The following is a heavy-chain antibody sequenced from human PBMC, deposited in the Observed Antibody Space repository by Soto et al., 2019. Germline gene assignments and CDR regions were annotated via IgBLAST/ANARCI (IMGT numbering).Heavy chain of an antibody. D-gene: IGHD1-1*01. CDR3: ARDQLQPGTGMDV. V-gene: IGHV1-2*04. Sequence: ASVKVSCKASGYTFTGYYMHWVRQAPGQGLEWMGWINPNSGGTNYAQKFQGWVTVTRDTSISTAYMELSRLRSDDTAVYYCARDQLQPGTGMDVWGQGTTVTVS. CDR2: INPNSGGT. J-gene: IGHJ6*02. CDR1: GYTFTGYY.